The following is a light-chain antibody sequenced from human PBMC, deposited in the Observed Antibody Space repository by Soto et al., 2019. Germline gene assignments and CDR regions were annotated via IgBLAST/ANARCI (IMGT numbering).Light chain of an antibody. Sequence: PGERATLSCRASQSDSSSYFAWYQQKPGQPPRLLIYGASSRATGIPDRFSGSGSGTDFTLTISRLEPEDFAVYYCQQYGTSPWTFGQGTKVEIK. CDR2: GAS. V-gene: IGKV3-20*01. CDR1: QSDSSSY. J-gene: IGKJ1*01. CDR3: QQYGTSPWT.